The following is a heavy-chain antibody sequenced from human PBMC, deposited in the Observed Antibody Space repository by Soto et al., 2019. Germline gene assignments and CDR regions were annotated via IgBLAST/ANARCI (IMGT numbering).Heavy chain of an antibody. CDR2: IYPGDSDT. J-gene: IGHJ4*02. V-gene: IGHV5-51*01. CDR1: GYDFTSYW. CDR3: GRLTVTTLSATPFDD. D-gene: IGHD4-4*01. Sequence: GESLKISCRGSGYDFTSYWIGWVRQMPGKSLEWMGIIYPGDSDTIYSPSFQGQVTISTHQSISTAYLQWSSLKASDTATYYCGRLTVTTLSATPFDDWGQGTLVTVS.